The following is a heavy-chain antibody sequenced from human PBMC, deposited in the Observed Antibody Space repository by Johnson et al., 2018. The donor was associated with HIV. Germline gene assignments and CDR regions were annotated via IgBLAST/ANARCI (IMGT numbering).Heavy chain of an antibody. CDR3: AREGGIAAAGTDAFDI. CDR2: MSYDGSNK. CDR1: GFTFSSYA. D-gene: IGHD6-13*01. V-gene: IGHV3-30*14. J-gene: IGHJ3*02. Sequence: QVQLVESGGGLVQPGGSLRLSCAASGFTFSSYAMSWVRQAPGKGLEWVALMSYDGSNKFYADSLKGRFPISRDNSKNTLYLQMNSVRAEDTAVYYCAREGGIAAAGTDAFDIWGQGTMVTVSS.